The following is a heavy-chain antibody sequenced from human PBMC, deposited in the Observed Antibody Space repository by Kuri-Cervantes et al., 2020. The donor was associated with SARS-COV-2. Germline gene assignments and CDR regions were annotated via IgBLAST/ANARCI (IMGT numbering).Heavy chain of an antibody. Sequence: SETLSLTCTVSGGSISSGSYYWSWIRQPAGKGLEWIGYIYTSGSTNYNPSLKSRVTISVDTSKNQFSLKLSSVTAADTAVYYCARVFDYGSGSPRAFDYWGQGTLVTVSS. CDR1: GGSISSGSYY. CDR3: ARVFDYGSGSPRAFDY. CDR2: IYTSGST. D-gene: IGHD3-10*01. V-gene: IGHV4-61*09. J-gene: IGHJ4*02.